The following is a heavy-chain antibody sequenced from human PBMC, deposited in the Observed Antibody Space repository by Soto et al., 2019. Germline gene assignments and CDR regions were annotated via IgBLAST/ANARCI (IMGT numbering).Heavy chain of an antibody. Sequence: GGSLRLSCTASGFTFGDYAMSWVRQAPGKGLEWVGFIRSKAYGGTTEYAASMKGRFTISRDDSKSIAYLQMNSLKTEDTAVYYCTRGLDGSYYYYGMDVWGQGTTVTVSS. V-gene: IGHV3-49*04. D-gene: IGHD1-26*01. CDR3: TRGLDGSYYYYGMDV. CDR1: GFTFGDYA. J-gene: IGHJ6*02. CDR2: IRSKAYGGTT.